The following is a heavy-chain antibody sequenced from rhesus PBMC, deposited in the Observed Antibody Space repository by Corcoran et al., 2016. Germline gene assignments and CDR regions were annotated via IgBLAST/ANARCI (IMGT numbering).Heavy chain of an antibody. CDR3: ARVLYSNYLY. CDR2: IRCKTNNSET. V-gene: IGHV3-118*01. D-gene: IGHD4-23*01. Sequence: EVQLVETGGGLVQPGGSLKLSCAASGFTSSSSAMHWVRQASGKGLVWVGSIRCKTNNSETGYAESVKGRFTFSSDDAKNTAYLQMNSLQTEDTAVYYCARVLYSNYLYWGQGVLVTVSS. J-gene: IGHJ4*01. CDR1: GFTSSSSA.